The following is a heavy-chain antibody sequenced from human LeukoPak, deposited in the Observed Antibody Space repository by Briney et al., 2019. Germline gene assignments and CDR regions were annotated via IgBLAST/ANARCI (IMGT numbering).Heavy chain of an antibody. V-gene: IGHV4-59*08. Sequence: SETLSLTCTVSGGSTSHYSWSWIRQPPGKGLEWIGYIFYSGSTDYNSALKCRVTISLDPSKNQFSLKLTSVTAADTAVYYCARQDFYYYYMDVWGKGTTVTVSS. CDR3: ARQDFYYYYMDV. CDR1: GGSTSHYS. CDR2: IFYSGST. J-gene: IGHJ6*03. D-gene: IGHD3-3*01.